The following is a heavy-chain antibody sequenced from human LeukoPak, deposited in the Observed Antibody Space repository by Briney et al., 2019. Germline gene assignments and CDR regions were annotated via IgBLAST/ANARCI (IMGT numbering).Heavy chain of an antibody. CDR3: ASFWVVVPAAKD. V-gene: IGHV4-34*01. CDR2: INHSGST. J-gene: IGHJ4*02. Sequence: SETLSLTCAVYGGSFSGYYWSWIRQPPGKGLEWIGEINHSGSTNYNPSLKSRVTISVDTSKNQFSLKLSSVTAADTAVYYCASFWVVVPAAKDWGQGTLVTVSS. CDR1: GGSFSGYY. D-gene: IGHD2-2*01.